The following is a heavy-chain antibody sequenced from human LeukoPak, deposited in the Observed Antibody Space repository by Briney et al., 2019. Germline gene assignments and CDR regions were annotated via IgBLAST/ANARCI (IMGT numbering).Heavy chain of an antibody. D-gene: IGHD3-10*01. CDR3: TREGRDDF. Sequence: GGSLRLSCAASGFTFSSYEMNWVRQAPGKGLEWVSYINSNGHTIYYAASVKGRFTISRDNAKNSLYLQMNSLRAEDTAVYYCTREGRDDFWGQGTLVTVSS. V-gene: IGHV3-48*03. CDR2: INSNGHTI. CDR1: GFTFSSYE. J-gene: IGHJ4*02.